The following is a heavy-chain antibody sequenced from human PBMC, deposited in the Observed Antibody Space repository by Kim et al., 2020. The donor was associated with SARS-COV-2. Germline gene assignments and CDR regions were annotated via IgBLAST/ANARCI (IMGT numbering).Heavy chain of an antibody. CDR2: IHIGGNT. V-gene: IGHV3-66*01. D-gene: IGHD3-10*01. Sequence: GGSLRLSCAASGFFVSGNYMSWVRQSARKGLEWVAVIHIGGNTFYADSVKGRFTISRDNSKNTLYLQMSSLRAEDTAVYYCARTGTLGFGAGTYSPPNSWGQGTLVTVSS. J-gene: IGHJ4*02. CDR3: ARTGTLGFGAGTYSPPNS. CDR1: GFFVSGNY.